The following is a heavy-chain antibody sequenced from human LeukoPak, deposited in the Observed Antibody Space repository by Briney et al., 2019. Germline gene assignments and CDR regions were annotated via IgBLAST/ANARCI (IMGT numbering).Heavy chain of an antibody. CDR3: ARVYSSSWPNYYYYGMDV. J-gene: IGHJ6*02. CDR2: VKQDGSEK. V-gene: IGHV3-7*01. Sequence: GGSLRLSCAPSGLTFSSYWMSWVRQAPGKGLEWVANVKQDGSEKYYVDSVKGRFTISRDNAKNSLYLQMNSLRAEDTAVYYCARVYSSSWPNYYYYGMDVWGQGTTVTVSS. CDR1: GLTFSSYW. D-gene: IGHD6-13*01.